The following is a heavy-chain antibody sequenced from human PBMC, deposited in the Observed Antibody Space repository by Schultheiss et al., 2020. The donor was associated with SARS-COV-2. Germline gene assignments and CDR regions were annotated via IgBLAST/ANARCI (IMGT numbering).Heavy chain of an antibody. D-gene: IGHD2-15*01. V-gene: IGHV1-8*01. CDR1: GYTFTSYD. J-gene: IGHJ6*02. CDR3: ARGWYCSDGNCPAIYGMDV. CDR2: MNPNSGGT. Sequence: ASVKVSCKASGYTFTSYDINWVRQATGQGLEWMGWMNPNSGGTNYAQKFQGRVTMTRDTSISTAYMELSSLRSEDTAIYYCARGWYCSDGNCPAIYGMDVWGQGTTVTVSS.